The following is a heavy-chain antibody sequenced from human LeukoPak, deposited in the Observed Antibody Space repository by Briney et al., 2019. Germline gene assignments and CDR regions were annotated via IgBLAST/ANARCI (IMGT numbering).Heavy chain of an antibody. CDR2: INPNSGGT. CDR1: GYTFTGYY. D-gene: IGHD3-16*02. CDR3: ASASWDYVWGSYRSKDDY. J-gene: IGHJ4*02. V-gene: IGHV1-2*02. Sequence: ASVKVSCKASGYTFTGYYMHWVPQAPGQGLEWMGWINPNSGGTNYAQKFQGRVTMTRDTSISTAYMELSRLRSDDTAVYYCASASWDYVWGSYRSKDDYWGQGTLVTVSS.